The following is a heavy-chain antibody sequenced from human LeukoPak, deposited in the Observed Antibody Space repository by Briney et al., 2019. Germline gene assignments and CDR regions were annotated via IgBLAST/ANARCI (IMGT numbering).Heavy chain of an antibody. CDR2: IIPIFGTA. V-gene: IGHV1-69*06. CDR3: ARGLSSSWYIYYYYYMDV. CDR1: GGTFSSYA. J-gene: IGHJ6*03. Sequence: ASVKVSCKASGGTFSSYAISWVRQAPGQGLEWMGGIIPIFGTANYAQKFQGRVTITADKSTSTAYMELSSLRSEDTAVYYCARGLSSSWYIYYYYYMDVWGKGTTVTVSS. D-gene: IGHD6-13*01.